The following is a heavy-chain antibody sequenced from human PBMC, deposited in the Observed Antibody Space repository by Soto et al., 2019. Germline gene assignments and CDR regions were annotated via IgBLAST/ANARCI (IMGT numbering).Heavy chain of an antibody. D-gene: IGHD3-16*01. CDR2: IWYDGSSK. Sequence: QPGGSLRLSCAASGSIFSSHGMHWVRQAPGKGLEWVAAIWYDGSSKFYADSVKGRFTISRDNSKNTLYLQMNSLRAEDTAVYYCAREPYSDYVMDVWGQGTPVTVSS. J-gene: IGHJ6*02. CDR1: GSIFSSHG. V-gene: IGHV3-33*01. CDR3: AREPYSDYVMDV.